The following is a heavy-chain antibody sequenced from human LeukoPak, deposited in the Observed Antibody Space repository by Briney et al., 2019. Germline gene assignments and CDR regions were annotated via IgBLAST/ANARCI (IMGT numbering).Heavy chain of an antibody. Sequence: SVKVSCKASGGTFSSYAISWVRQAPGQGLEWMGGIIPIFGTANYAQKFQGRVTITADESTSTAYMELSSLRSEDTAVYYCARRHYDFWSGYLDDAFDIWGQGTMVTVSS. CDR2: IIPIFGTA. V-gene: IGHV1-69*13. CDR3: ARRHYDFWSGYLDDAFDI. CDR1: GGTFSSYA. D-gene: IGHD3-3*01. J-gene: IGHJ3*02.